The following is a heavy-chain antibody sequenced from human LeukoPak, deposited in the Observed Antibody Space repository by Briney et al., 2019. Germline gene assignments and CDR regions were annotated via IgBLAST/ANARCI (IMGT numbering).Heavy chain of an antibody. CDR1: GRSFSGYY. Sequence: PSETLSLTCAVYGRSFSGYYWSWIRQPPGKGLEWIGEINHSGSTNYNPSLKSRVTISVDTSKNQFSLKLSSVTAADTAVYYCARDSLSYYDFWSGYLGHDAFDIWGQGTMVTVSS. V-gene: IGHV4-34*01. D-gene: IGHD3-3*01. J-gene: IGHJ3*02. CDR3: ARDSLSYYDFWSGYLGHDAFDI. CDR2: INHSGST.